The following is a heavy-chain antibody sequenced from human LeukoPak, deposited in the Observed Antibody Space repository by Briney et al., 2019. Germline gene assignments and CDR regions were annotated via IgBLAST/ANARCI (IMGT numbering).Heavy chain of an antibody. CDR3: VRDMSGVVAASTEEY. J-gene: IGHJ4*02. D-gene: IGHD2-15*01. CDR2: ISSTSDYL. V-gene: IGHV3-21*01. Sequence: PGGSLRLSCAASGFTFSAYGMHWVRQAPGKGLEWLSSISSTSDYLHHADSLKGRFTISRDNAQKSLYLQISSLRVEDTAVYYCVRDMSGVVAASTEEYWGQGTLVTVSS. CDR1: GFTFSAYG.